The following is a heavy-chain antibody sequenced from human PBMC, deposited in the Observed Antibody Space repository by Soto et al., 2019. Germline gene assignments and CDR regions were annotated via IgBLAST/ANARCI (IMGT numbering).Heavy chain of an antibody. V-gene: IGHV3-30*03. J-gene: IGHJ5*02. Sequence: QVQLVESGGGVVQPGRSLRLSCEASGFTFSSYGMHWVRQAPGKGLEWVAVISYDGSNKYYADSVKGRFTISRDNSKNTQYLQMNSLRAEDTAVYYGAALLRAAAGLNCFDPWGQGTLVSVSS. CDR2: ISYDGSNK. CDR1: GFTFSSYG. CDR3: AALLRAAAGLNCFDP. D-gene: IGHD6-13*01.